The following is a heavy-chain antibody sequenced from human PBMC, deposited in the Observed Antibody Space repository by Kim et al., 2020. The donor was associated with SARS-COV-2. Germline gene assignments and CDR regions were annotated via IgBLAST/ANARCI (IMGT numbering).Heavy chain of an antibody. J-gene: IGHJ4*02. CDR1: GYSISSGYY. D-gene: IGHD3-9*01. CDR2: IYHSGST. Sequence: SETLSLTCTVSGYSISSGYYWGWIRQPPGKGLEWIGRIYHSGSTNYNPSLKSRVTISVDTSKNQFSLKLSSVTAADTAVYYCATEEEFDWLLHIDDWGQG. V-gene: IGHV4-38-2*02. CDR3: ATEEEFDWLLHIDD.